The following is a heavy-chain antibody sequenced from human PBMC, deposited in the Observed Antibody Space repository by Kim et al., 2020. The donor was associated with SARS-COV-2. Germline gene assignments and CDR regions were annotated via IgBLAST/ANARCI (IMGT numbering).Heavy chain of an antibody. V-gene: IGHV1-3*01. Sequence: ASVKVSCKASGYTFTSYAMHWVRQAPGQRLEWMGWINAGNGNTKYSQKFQGRVTITRDTSASTAYMELSSLRSEDTAVYYCARDSGGSSYYYYGMDVWGQGTTVTVSS. CDR3: ARDSGGSSYYYYGMDV. D-gene: IGHD3-10*01. CDR2: INAGNGNT. CDR1: GYTFTSYA. J-gene: IGHJ6*02.